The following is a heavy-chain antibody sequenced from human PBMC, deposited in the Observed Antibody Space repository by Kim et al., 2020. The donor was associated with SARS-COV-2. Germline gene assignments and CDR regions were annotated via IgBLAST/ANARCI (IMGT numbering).Heavy chain of an antibody. CDR1: GFTFSSYA. CDR3: ARDRGNIVGAFDI. V-gene: IGHV3-30*04. J-gene: IGHJ3*02. CDR2: ISYDGSNK. D-gene: IGHD2-21*01. Sequence: GGSLRLSCAASGFTFSSYAMHWVRQAPGKGLEWVAVISYDGSNKYYADSVKGRFTISRDNSKNTLYLQMNSLRAEDTAVYYCARDRGNIVGAFDIWGQGTMVTVSS.